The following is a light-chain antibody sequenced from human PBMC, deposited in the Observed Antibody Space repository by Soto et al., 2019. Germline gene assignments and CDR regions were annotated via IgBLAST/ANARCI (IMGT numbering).Light chain of an antibody. CDR1: SSDVGGYKY. CDR3: SSYAGSNNVV. V-gene: IGLV2-8*01. Sequence: QSALTQPPSASGSPGQSVTISCTGTSSDVGGYKYVSWYQQHPGKAPKLMIYEVSKRPSGVPDRFSGSKSGNTASLSVSGLQAEDEADYYCSSYAGSNNVVFGGGTKVTGL. J-gene: IGLJ2*01. CDR2: EVS.